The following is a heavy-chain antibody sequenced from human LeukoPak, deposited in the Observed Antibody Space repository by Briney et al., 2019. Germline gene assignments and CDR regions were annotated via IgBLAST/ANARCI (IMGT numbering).Heavy chain of an antibody. CDR1: LVTLSSYA. CDR2: ISGSGGST. V-gene: IGHV3-23*01. D-gene: IGHD2-15*01. Sequence: GGSLRLSCAASLVTLSSYAIGCVRQAPGKGLEWVSAISGSGGSTYYADSVKGRFTISKDISENTLYLQMSSLRVDDTAVYYCTNTPVGDYCSSGSCPHFNWFDPWGQGTLVTVSS. J-gene: IGHJ5*02. CDR3: TNTPVGDYCSSGSCPHFNWFDP.